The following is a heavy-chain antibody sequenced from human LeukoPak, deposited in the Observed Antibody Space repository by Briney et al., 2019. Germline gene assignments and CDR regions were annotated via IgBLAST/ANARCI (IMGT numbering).Heavy chain of an antibody. J-gene: IGHJ4*02. CDR3: ARNYDSSGYTAFGY. V-gene: IGHV4-59*01. D-gene: IGHD3-22*01. CDR1: GGSISSYY. CDR2: IYSSGST. Sequence: SETLSHTCTVSGGSISSYYWSWIRQPPGKGLEWIGHIYSSGSTNYNPSLKSRVTISVDTSKNQFSLKLSSVTAADTAVYYCARNYDSSGYTAFGYWGRGTLVTVSS.